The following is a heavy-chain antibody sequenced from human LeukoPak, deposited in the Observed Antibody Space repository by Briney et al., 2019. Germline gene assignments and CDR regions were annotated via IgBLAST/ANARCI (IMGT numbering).Heavy chain of an antibody. Sequence: PGGSLRLSCAASGFTFSSYAMHWVRQAPGKGLEWVAVISYDGSNKYYADSVKGRFTISRDNAKNSLHLQMNSLRDEDTAVYYCARESQGDHVDYWGQGTLLTVSS. CDR2: ISYDGSNK. V-gene: IGHV3-30-3*01. D-gene: IGHD2-21*02. CDR3: ARESQGDHVDY. J-gene: IGHJ4*02. CDR1: GFTFSSYA.